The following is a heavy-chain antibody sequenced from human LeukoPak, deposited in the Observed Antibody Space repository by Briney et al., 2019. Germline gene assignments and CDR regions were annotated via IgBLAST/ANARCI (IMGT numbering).Heavy chain of an antibody. V-gene: IGHV3-23*01. Sequence: TGGSLRLSCAASGFTFSSYAMSWVRQAPGKGLEWVSAISGSGGSTYYADSVKGRFTISRDNSKNTHYLQMSSLRAEDTGIYYCAKGGHYSFFDYWGQGTLVTVSS. CDR2: ISGSGGST. D-gene: IGHD4-11*01. CDR1: GFTFSSYA. CDR3: AKGGHYSFFDY. J-gene: IGHJ4*02.